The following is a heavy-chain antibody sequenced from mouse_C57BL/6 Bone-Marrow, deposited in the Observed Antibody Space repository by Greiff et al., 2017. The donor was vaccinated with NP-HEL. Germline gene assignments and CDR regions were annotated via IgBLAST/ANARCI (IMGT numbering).Heavy chain of an antibody. CDR3: AYYDYDYYAMDY. Sequence: EVKLLESGPGLVKPSQSLSLTCTVTGYSITSDYAWNWIRQFPGNKLEWMGYISYSGSTSYNPSLKSRISITRDTSKNQFFLQLNSVTTEDTATYYCAYYDYDYYAMDYWGQGTSVTVSS. CDR1: GYSITSDYA. CDR2: ISYSGST. D-gene: IGHD2-4*01. J-gene: IGHJ4*01. V-gene: IGHV3-2*02.